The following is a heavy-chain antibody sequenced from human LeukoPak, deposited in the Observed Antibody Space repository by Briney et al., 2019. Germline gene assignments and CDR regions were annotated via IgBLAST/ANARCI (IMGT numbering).Heavy chain of an antibody. V-gene: IGHV1-2*06. CDR1: GYTFTVYY. CDR2: IYPDSGDT. Sequence: ASVKVSCKASGYTFTVYYIHWVRQAPGQGLEWRGRIYPDSGDTNYAQEFQGRVTMTRDTSISTAYMELSSLTSDDTAVYYCARFSHYSSSSGGAYWGQGTLVTVSS. J-gene: IGHJ4*02. D-gene: IGHD6-6*01. CDR3: ARFSHYSSSSGGAY.